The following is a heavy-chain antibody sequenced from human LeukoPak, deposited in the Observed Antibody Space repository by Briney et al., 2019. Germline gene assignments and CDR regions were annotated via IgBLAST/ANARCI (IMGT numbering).Heavy chain of an antibody. V-gene: IGHV3-53*01. CDR2: IYSGGTT. Sequence: GGSLRLSCEVSGFIVSSNHMSWVRQAPGKGLDWVSIIYSGGTTYYADSVKGRFTISRDSSKNTLYLQMNSLRAEDTAVYYCAKDRVIATGIGEFDYWGQGTLVTVSS. CDR3: AKDRVIATGIGEFDY. CDR1: GFIVSSNH. D-gene: IGHD6-13*01. J-gene: IGHJ4*02.